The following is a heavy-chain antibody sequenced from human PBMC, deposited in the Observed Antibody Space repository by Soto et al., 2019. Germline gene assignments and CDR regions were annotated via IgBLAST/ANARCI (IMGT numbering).Heavy chain of an antibody. CDR2: IFWDDDK. CDR3: AHRPNYGAWFAP. D-gene: IGHD4-17*01. J-gene: IGHJ5*02. V-gene: IGHV2-5*02. CDR1: GFSLNTRAVG. Sequence: QITLKESGPTLVKPTQTLTLTCTFSGFSLNTRAVGVGWIRQPPGKALEWLALIFWDDDKRYSPSLKNRLTITKDTSKNQVVLTMTNMDPVDTATYFCAHRPNYGAWFAPWGPGTLVTVSS.